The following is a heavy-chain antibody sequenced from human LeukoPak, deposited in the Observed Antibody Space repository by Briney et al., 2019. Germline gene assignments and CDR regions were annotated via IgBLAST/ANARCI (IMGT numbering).Heavy chain of an antibody. J-gene: IGHJ5*02. D-gene: IGHD3-10*01. CDR3: ARDPPPLWFGEENWFDP. Sequence: ASVKVSCKASSYTFTSYGISWVRQAPGQGLEWMGWISAYNGNTNYAQKLQGRVTMTTDTSTSTAYMELRSLRSDDTAVYYCARDPPPLWFGEENWFDPWGQGTLVTVSS. CDR2: ISAYNGNT. V-gene: IGHV1-18*01. CDR1: SYTFTSYG.